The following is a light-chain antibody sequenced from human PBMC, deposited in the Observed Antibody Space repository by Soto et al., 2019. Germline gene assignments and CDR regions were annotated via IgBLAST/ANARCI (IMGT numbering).Light chain of an antibody. CDR1: SSDVGHYNF. CDR2: EVD. V-gene: IGLV2-14*01. J-gene: IGLJ1*01. Sequence: QSALAPPASVSVSPGQSITISCTGSSSDVGHYNFVSWYQQHPTKAPKLMIYEVDKRPSGVPYRFSGSKSANTASLTTSGLQPEDEADYYCSSSTSTNTYVFGTETKVTVL. CDR3: SSSTSTNTYV.